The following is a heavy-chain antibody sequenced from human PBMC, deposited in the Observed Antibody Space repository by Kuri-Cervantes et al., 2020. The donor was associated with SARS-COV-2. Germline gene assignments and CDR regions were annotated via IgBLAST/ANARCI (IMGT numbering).Heavy chain of an antibody. V-gene: IGHV3-9*01. D-gene: IGHD6-6*01. J-gene: IGHJ6*03. Sequence: SLKISCAASGFTFSSYDMHWVRQATGKGLEWVSGISWNSGSIGYADSVKGRFTISRDNAKNSLYLQMNSLRAEDTALCYCAKGYSSSSIYYYMDVWGKGTTVTVSS. CDR2: ISWNSGSI. CDR1: GFTFSSYD. CDR3: AKGYSSSSIYYYMDV.